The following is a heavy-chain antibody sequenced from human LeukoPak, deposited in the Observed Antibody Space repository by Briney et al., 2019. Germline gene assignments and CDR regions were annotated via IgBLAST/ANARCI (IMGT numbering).Heavy chain of an antibody. Sequence: GGSLRLSCAASGFTVSSNYMSWVRQAPGKGLEWVSVIYSGGSTYYADSVKGRFTISRDNSKNTLYLQMNSLRAEDTAVYYCAREGRQQLVFDYWGQGTLVTVSS. D-gene: IGHD6-13*01. CDR1: GFTVSSNY. J-gene: IGHJ4*02. CDR3: AREGRQQLVFDY. CDR2: IYSGGST. V-gene: IGHV3-53*01.